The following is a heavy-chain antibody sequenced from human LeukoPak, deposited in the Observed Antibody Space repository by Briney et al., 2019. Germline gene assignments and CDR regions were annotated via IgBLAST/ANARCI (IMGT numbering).Heavy chain of an antibody. CDR1: GGTFSSYA. V-gene: IGHV1-69*04. Sequence: ASVKVSCKASGGTFSSYAISWVRQAPGQGLEWMGRIIPILGIANYAQKFQGRVTITADKSTSTAYMELSSLRSEDTAVYYCAAGPPPVFFDYWGQGTLVTVSS. CDR2: IIPILGIA. D-gene: IGHD3-10*01. CDR3: AAGPPPVFFDY. J-gene: IGHJ4*02.